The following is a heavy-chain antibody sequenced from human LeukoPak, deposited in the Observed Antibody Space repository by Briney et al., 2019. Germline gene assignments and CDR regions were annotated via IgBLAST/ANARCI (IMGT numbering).Heavy chain of an antibody. D-gene: IGHD3-22*01. CDR3: ATREGDGYDSSEGDY. V-gene: IGHV4-39*07. CDR2: IYYSGST. J-gene: IGHJ4*02. Sequence: SETLSLTCTVSGGSISSSSYYWGWIRQPPGKGLEWIGSIYYSGSTYYNPSLKSRVTISVDTSKNQFSLKLSSVTAADTAGYYCATREGDGYDSSEGDYWGQGTLVTVSS. CDR1: GGSISSSSYY.